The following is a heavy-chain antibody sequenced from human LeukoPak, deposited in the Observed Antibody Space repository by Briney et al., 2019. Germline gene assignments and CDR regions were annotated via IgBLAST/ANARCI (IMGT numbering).Heavy chain of an antibody. D-gene: IGHD6-13*01. CDR3: ARVSIAAAGTSTGFDY. CDR2: MNPNSGNT. Sequence: ASVKVSCKASGYTFTSYDINWVRQATGQGLEWMGWMNPNSGNTGYAQKFQGRVTMTRNTSISTAYMELSSLRSEDTAVYYCARVSIAAAGTSTGFDYWGQGTLVTVSS. V-gene: IGHV1-8*01. J-gene: IGHJ4*02. CDR1: GYTFTSYD.